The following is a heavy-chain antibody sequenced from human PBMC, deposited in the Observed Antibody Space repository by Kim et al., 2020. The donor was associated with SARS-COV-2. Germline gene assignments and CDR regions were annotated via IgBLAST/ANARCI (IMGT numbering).Heavy chain of an antibody. J-gene: IGHJ4*02. CDR3: AAFANSGYFDY. Sequence: TNYNPSLKGRVTISVDTSKNQFSLKLSSVTAADTAVYYCAAFANSGYFDYWGQGTLVTVSS. V-gene: IGHV4-59*01. D-gene: IGHD6-19*01. CDR2: T.